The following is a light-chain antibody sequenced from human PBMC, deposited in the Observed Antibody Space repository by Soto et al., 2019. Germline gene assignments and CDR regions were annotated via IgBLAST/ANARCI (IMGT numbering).Light chain of an antibody. Sequence: DIQMTQSPSTLSASVGDRVTITCRASQSISSWLARYQQKPGKAPKLLIYRASGLGSGVPSRFSGSGSGTEFTLTISSLQPDDFATYYCQQYDSSVYTFGQGTKLEIK. CDR3: QQYDSSVYT. V-gene: IGKV1-5*03. J-gene: IGKJ2*01. CDR2: RAS. CDR1: QSISSW.